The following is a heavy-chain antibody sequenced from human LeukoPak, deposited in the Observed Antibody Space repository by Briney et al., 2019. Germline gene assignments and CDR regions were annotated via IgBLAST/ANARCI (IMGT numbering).Heavy chain of an antibody. Sequence: SETLSLTCTVSAGSISSSSYYWGWIRQPPGKGLEWIGSIYYSGSTYYNPSLKSRVTISVDTSKNQFSLKLSSVTAADTAVYYCARVRIAARLPYYFDYWGQGTLVTVSS. J-gene: IGHJ4*02. D-gene: IGHD6-6*01. CDR1: AGSISSSSYY. V-gene: IGHV4-39*07. CDR2: IYYSGST. CDR3: ARVRIAARLPYYFDY.